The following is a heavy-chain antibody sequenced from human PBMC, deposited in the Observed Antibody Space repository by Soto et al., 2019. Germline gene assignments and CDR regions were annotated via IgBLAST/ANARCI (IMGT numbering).Heavy chain of an antibody. CDR3: VRGGHGSGSYLGSS. J-gene: IGHJ5*02. Sequence: LRLSCVASGFTFTTYWMIWVRQAPGKGLQWVANIRQDGGAQYYVDSVKGRFTISRDNAKNSVYLQMDSLRVEDTAVYYCVRGGHGSGSYLGSSWGQGILVTVSS. V-gene: IGHV3-7*03. CDR1: GFTFTTYW. D-gene: IGHD3-10*01. CDR2: IRQDGGAQ.